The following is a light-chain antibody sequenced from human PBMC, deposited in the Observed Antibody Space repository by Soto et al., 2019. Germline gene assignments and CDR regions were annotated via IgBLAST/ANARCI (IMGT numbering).Light chain of an antibody. J-gene: IGKJ1*01. V-gene: IGKV3-15*01. Sequence: EIVMTQSPATLSVSPGERATLSCRASQSVSSNLAWYQQKPGQAPRLLIYAASTWATGIPARFSGSGSGTEFTLTISSLQSEDFAVYYCQQYNNWPPRAWTFGQGTKVEIK. CDR2: AAS. CDR3: QQYNNWPPRAWT. CDR1: QSVSSN.